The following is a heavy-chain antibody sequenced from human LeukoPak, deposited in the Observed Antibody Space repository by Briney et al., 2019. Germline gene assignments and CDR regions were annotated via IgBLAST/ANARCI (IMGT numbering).Heavy chain of an antibody. CDR1: GFTFSSYG. D-gene: IGHD4-17*01. Sequence: GGSLRLSCAASGFTFSSYGMHWVRQAPGKGLEGVAVIWYDGSNKYYADSVKGRFTISRDNSKNTLYLQMNSLRAEDTAVYYCARATSYGDYGNWFDPWGQGTLVTVSS. J-gene: IGHJ5*02. CDR3: ARATSYGDYGNWFDP. V-gene: IGHV3-33*01. CDR2: IWYDGSNK.